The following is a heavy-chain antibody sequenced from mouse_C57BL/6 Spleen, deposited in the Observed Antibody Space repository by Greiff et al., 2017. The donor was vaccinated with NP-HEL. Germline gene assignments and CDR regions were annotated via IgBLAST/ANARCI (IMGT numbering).Heavy chain of an antibody. Sequence: DVMLVESGGGLVKPGGSLKLSCAASGFTFSDYGMHWVRQAPEKGLEWVAYISSGSSTIYYADTVKGRFTISRDNAKNTMFLQMTSLRSEDTAMYYCARGNLAMDYWGQGTSVTVSS. CDR2: ISSGSSTI. CDR3: ARGNLAMDY. V-gene: IGHV5-17*01. CDR1: GFTFSDYG. J-gene: IGHJ4*01.